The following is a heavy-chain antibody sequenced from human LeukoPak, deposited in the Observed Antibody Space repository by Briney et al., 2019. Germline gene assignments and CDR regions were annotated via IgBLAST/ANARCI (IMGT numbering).Heavy chain of an antibody. CDR2: IYYSGST. J-gene: IGHJ5*02. Sequence: SETLSLTCTVSGGSISSYYWSWIRQPPGKGLEWIGYIYYSGSTNDNPSLKSRVTISVDTSKNQFSLKLSSVTAADTAVYYCARQQYSSSWYSVWFDPWGQGTLVTVSS. CDR1: GGSISSYY. V-gene: IGHV4-59*08. CDR3: ARQQYSSSWYSVWFDP. D-gene: IGHD6-13*01.